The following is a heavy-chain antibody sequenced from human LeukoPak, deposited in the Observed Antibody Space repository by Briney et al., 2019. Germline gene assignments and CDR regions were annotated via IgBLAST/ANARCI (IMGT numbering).Heavy chain of an antibody. CDR3: TAEKNGSPHY. J-gene: IGHJ4*02. D-gene: IGHD2-8*01. CDR2: IYYTGST. V-gene: IGHV4-39*07. Sequence: PSETLSLTCPVSRGSVSSSTYYWSWVRQPPGKGLEWIASIYYTGSTYYNPSLKSRVTISLDMSKNEFFLTMTSVTAADTAVHFCTAEKNGSPHYWGQGTQVTVSS. CDR1: RGSVSSSTYY.